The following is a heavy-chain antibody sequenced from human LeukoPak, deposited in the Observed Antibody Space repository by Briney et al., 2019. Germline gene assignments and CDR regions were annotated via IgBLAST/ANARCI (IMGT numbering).Heavy chain of an antibody. D-gene: IGHD3-22*01. J-gene: IGHJ6*02. Sequence: ASVNVSCKSSRYTFTSYVISWVRQAPGQTLEWMGLISAYNGNTNYAQKLQGRVTMTTDTSTSIAYMELRSMRSDDTAVYYCARDQTNYYDSSGYYRGYYGMDVWGEGTTVSVT. CDR2: ISAYNGNT. CDR3: ARDQTNYYDSSGYYRGYYGMDV. CDR1: RYTFTSYV. V-gene: IGHV1-18*01.